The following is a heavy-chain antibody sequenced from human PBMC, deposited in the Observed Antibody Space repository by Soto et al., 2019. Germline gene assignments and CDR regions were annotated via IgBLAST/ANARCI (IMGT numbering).Heavy chain of an antibody. CDR1: GYTFSSYY. Sequence: QVQLVQSGAEVKKPGASVKVSCKASGYTFSSYYMHWVRQAPGQGLEWMGIINLSGGGTSYAQKFQGRVTMTRDTSTSTVYMELSSLRDEDTAVYYCARGGEVGPRGDYWGQGTLVIVSS. J-gene: IGHJ4*02. D-gene: IGHD1-26*01. CDR3: ARGGEVGPRGDY. V-gene: IGHV1-46*01. CDR2: INLSGGGT.